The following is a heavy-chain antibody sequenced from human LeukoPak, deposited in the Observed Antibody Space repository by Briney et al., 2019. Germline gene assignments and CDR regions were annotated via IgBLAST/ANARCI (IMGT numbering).Heavy chain of an antibody. CDR1: GGTFSSYA. Sequence: SVKVSCKASGGTFSSYAISWVRQAPGQGLEWMGGLIPIFDAANCAQNFQGRDTIATHESTSTAYMELRSLRSEDTAVYYCARSGGYENFFDYWGQGTLVTVS. CDR3: ARSGGYENFFDY. V-gene: IGHV1-69*05. D-gene: IGHD5-12*01. J-gene: IGHJ4*02. CDR2: LIPIFDAA.